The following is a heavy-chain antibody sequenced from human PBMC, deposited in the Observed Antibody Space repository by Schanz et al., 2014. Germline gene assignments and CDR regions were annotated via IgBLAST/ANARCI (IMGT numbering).Heavy chain of an antibody. CDR2: ISGSGVIT. CDR1: RFTFSSYA. D-gene: IGHD2-2*01. Sequence: EVQLLESGGGLVQPGGSLRLSCAASRFTFSSYAMSWVRQAPGKGLEWVSGISGSGVITYYTDSVKGRFTISRDNSRNTLYLQMSSLRAEDTAVYYCVKEGTVVSGYPRDHWGQGTLVTVSS. V-gene: IGHV3-23*01. J-gene: IGHJ4*02. CDR3: VKEGTVVSGYPRDH.